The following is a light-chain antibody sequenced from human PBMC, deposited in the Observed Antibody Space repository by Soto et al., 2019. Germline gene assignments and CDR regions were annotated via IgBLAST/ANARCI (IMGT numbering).Light chain of an antibody. V-gene: IGLV2-14*01. J-gene: IGLJ1*01. CDR1: SSDVGGYNY. CDR2: EVS. Sequence: QSVLTQPAFVSGSPGQSITISCTGTSSDVGGYNYVSWYQQHPGKAPKLMIYEVSNRPSGVSNRFSGSKSGNTASLTISGLQAEDEADYYCSSYTSSDRVFGTGTKLTGL. CDR3: SSYTSSDRV.